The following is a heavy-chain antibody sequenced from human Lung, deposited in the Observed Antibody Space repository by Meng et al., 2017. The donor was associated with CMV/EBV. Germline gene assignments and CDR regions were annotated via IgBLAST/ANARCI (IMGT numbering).Heavy chain of an antibody. CDR1: GGPIGRSNW. V-gene: IGHV4-4*03. CDR3: ARAVKVRFDY. J-gene: IGHJ4*02. CDR2: TYHSGST. Sequence: HVHLQGWGPGLVKPPGTPSLACAGSGGPIGRSNWCSWVRHPPGKGLEWIGETYHSGSTNYNPSLKSRGRISADKSKNQFSLKLSSVTAADTAVYYCARAVKVRFDYWGQGTLVTVSS.